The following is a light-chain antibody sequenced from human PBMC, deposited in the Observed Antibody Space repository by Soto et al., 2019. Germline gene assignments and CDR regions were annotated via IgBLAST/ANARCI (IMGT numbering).Light chain of an antibody. CDR1: QSVSSY. V-gene: IGKV3-11*01. Sequence: EIVLTQSPATLSLSPGERATLSCRASQSVSSYLAWYQQKPGQAPRLLIYDASNRATGIPARFSGSWSGTDFTPTISSLEPEDFAVYYCQQRSNWPRSTFGQGTRLEIK. CDR3: QQRSNWPRST. CDR2: DAS. J-gene: IGKJ5*01.